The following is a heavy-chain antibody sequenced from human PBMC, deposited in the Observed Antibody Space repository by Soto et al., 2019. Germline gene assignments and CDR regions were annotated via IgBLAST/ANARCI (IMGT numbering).Heavy chain of an antibody. J-gene: IGHJ3*01. D-gene: IGHD4-17*01. CDR2: IYDDGTT. CDR1: GGSFSGYF. Sequence: SETLSLTCAVYGGSFSGYFRNWLRQPPGKGLEWIGYIYDDGTTDYNPSLKSRVTILLDMSKNQFSLKLSSVTAADTAVYYCVSSRSATYGDALQVWGQATMVT. CDR3: VSSRSATYGDALQV. V-gene: IGHV4-59*03.